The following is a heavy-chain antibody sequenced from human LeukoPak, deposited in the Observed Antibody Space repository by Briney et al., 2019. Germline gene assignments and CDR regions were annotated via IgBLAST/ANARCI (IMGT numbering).Heavy chain of an antibody. CDR3: AREALLYCSSTSCFTGWFDP. J-gene: IGHJ5*02. V-gene: IGHV4-39*07. CDR2: IYYSGST. Sequence: SETLSLTCTVSGGSISSSSYYWGWIRQPPGKWLEWIGSIYYSGSTYYNPSLKSRVTISVDTSKNQFSLKLSSVTAADTAVYYCAREALLYCSSTSCFTGWFDPWGQGTLVTVSS. CDR1: GGSISSSSYY. D-gene: IGHD2-2*02.